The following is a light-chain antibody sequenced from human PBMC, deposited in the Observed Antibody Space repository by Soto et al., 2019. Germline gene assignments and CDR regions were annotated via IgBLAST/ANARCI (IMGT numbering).Light chain of an antibody. J-gene: IGKJ4*01. V-gene: IGKV3-15*01. CDR1: QSVRSN. CDR2: GVA. Sequence: EIVMTQSPATLSVSPGERATLSCRASQSVRSNLAWYQQKLGQAPRLLIYGVATRATGIPARFSGSGSGTEFTLTISTLQSEDFAVYYCQQYNNWPLTFGGGTKVEI. CDR3: QQYNNWPLT.